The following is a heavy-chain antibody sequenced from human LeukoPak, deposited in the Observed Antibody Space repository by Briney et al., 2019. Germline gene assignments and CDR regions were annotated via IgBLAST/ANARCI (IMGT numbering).Heavy chain of an antibody. Sequence: SETLSLTCTVSGVSISSSYSYWGWIRQPPGMGLEWIGSIYYTGNTYYNPSLKSRLTISIDTSKNQFSLKLSSVTAADTAVYYCARVYYSSSYDYWYFNLWGRGTLVTVSS. CDR3: ARVYYSSSYDYWYFNL. CDR1: GVSISSSYSY. CDR2: IYYTGNT. J-gene: IGHJ2*01. V-gene: IGHV4-39*07. D-gene: IGHD6-13*01.